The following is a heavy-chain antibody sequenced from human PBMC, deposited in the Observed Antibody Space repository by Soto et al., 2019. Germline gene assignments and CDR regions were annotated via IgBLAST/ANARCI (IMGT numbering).Heavy chain of an antibody. CDR3: ASEFGDYLKFFDY. CDR1: KFTFSSYW. CDR2: IKQDGSEK. J-gene: IGHJ4*02. Sequence: GGSLRLSCAASKFTFSSYWMSWVRQAPGKGLEWVANIKQDGSEKNYVDSVKGRFTISRDNAKNSLFLQMNSPKVEDTAVYYCASEFGDYLKFFDYWGQGTLVTVSS. D-gene: IGHD4-17*01. V-gene: IGHV3-7*01.